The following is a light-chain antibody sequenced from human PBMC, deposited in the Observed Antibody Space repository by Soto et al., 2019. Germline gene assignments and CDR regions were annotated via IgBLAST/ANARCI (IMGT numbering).Light chain of an antibody. CDR3: SSYTSSSTYV. J-gene: IGLJ1*01. CDR1: SSDIGGYNY. Sequence: QSALTQPASVSGSPGQSITISCTGTSSDIGGYNYVSWYQQHPGKAHKLMIYDVSNRPSGVSNRFYGSKSGNTASLTISGLQDEDEADYYCSSYTSSSTYVFGTGTKLTVL. CDR2: DVS. V-gene: IGLV2-14*01.